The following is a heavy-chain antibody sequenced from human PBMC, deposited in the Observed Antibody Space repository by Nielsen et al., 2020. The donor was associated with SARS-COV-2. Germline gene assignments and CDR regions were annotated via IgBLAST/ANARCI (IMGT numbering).Heavy chain of an antibody. CDR1: GGSLSHTNYY. CDR3: ARGDIAVVPAAMFRGDDAFDI. D-gene: IGHD2-2*01. CDR2: IYYSGSV. Sequence: SETLSLTCTVPGGSLSHTNYYWGWIPQPPGKGLEWIGTIYYSGSVSYNPSPRSRVTISVDTSKKHFSLKLTSVTAADTAVYFCARGDIAVVPAAMFRGDDAFDIWGQGTMVRVSS. J-gene: IGHJ3*02. V-gene: IGHV4-39*02.